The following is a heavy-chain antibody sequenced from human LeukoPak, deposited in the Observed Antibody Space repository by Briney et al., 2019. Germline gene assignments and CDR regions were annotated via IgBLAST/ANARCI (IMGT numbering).Heavy chain of an antibody. D-gene: IGHD1-26*01. CDR3: ARDGNIVGATPGYFDY. J-gene: IGHJ4*02. CDR2: TYYRSKWYN. V-gene: IGHV6-1*01. CDR1: GDSVSSNSAA. Sequence: SQTLSLTCAISGDSVSSNSAAWNWIRQSPSRGLEWLGRTYYRSKWYNDYAVSVKSRITINPDTSKNQFSLQLNSVTPEDTAVYYCARDGNIVGATPGYFDYWGQGTLVTVSS.